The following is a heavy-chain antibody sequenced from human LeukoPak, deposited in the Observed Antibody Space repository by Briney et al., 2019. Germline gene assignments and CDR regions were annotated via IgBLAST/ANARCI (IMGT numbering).Heavy chain of an antibody. CDR2: IIPIFGTA. CDR3: AREGGDYPTRAFDI. Sequence: GSSVKVSCKASGGTFSSYAISWVRQAPGQGLEWMGGIIPIFGTANYAQKFQGRVTITTDESTSTAYMELSSLRSEDTAVYYCAREGGDYPTRAFDIWGQGTMVTVSS. J-gene: IGHJ3*02. CDR1: GGTFSSYA. V-gene: IGHV1-69*05. D-gene: IGHD4-17*01.